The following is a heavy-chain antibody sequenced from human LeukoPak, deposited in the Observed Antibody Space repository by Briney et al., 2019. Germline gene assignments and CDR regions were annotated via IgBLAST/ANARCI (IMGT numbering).Heavy chain of an antibody. Sequence: ASVKVSCETSGYPFTTYEINWVRQAAGQGLEWTGWVHPNSGNTAYAQKFQGRVTTTRDTSISTAYMELSSLRFDDTAVYFCARGPRNDPWGQGTLVTVSS. V-gene: IGHV1-8*01. J-gene: IGHJ5*02. CDR1: GYPFTTYE. D-gene: IGHD1-14*01. CDR3: ARGPRNDP. CDR2: VHPNSGNT.